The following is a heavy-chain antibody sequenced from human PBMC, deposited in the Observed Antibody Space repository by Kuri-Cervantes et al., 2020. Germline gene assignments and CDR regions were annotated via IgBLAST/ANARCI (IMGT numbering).Heavy chain of an antibody. D-gene: IGHD6-19*01. CDR1: GGSISSGDYY. Sequence: SETLSLTCTVSGGSISSGDYYWSWIRQPPGKGLEWIGYIYYSGSTYYNPSLKSRVTISVDKSKNQFSLKLSSVTAADTAVYYCARFSSGWSYYYYYGMDVWGQGTTVTVSS. J-gene: IGHJ6*02. CDR2: IYYSGST. V-gene: IGHV4-30-4*01. CDR3: ARFSSGWSYYYYYGMDV.